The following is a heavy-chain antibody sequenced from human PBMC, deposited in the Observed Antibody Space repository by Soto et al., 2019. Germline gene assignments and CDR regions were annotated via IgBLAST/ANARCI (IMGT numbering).Heavy chain of an antibody. CDR3: ARGILRSYMDV. Sequence: SETLSLTCTVSGGSIRSYYWSWIRQPPGKGLEWIGYIYYSGSTNYNPSLKSRVTISVDTSKNQFSLKLSSVTAADTAVYYCARGILRSYMDVWGKGTTVT. CDR1: GGSIRSYY. CDR2: IYYSGST. J-gene: IGHJ6*03. D-gene: IGHD5-18*01. V-gene: IGHV4-59*01.